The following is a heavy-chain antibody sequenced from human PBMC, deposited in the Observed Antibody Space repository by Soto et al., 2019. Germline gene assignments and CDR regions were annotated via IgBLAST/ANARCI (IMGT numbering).Heavy chain of an antibody. CDR2: ISGSGGST. CDR3: AKSGAAGTIGYFHH. Sequence: EVQLLESGGGLVQPGGSLRLSCAASGFTFSSYAMSWVRQAPGKGLEWVSAISGSGGSTYYADSVKGRFTISRDNSKNQLYLQMNRLRAEDTAVYYCAKSGAAGTIGYFHHWGQGTLVTVSS. J-gene: IGHJ1*01. D-gene: IGHD6-13*01. CDR1: GFTFSSYA. V-gene: IGHV3-23*01.